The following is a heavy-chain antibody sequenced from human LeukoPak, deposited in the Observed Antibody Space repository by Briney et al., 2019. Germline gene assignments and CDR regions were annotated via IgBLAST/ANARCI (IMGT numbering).Heavy chain of an antibody. J-gene: IGHJ4*02. V-gene: IGHV3-11*01. CDR2: ISSSGSTI. D-gene: IGHD2-2*01. CDR1: GFTFSDYY. CDR3: ARESYCSSTSCYGGDY. Sequence: PGGSLRPSCAASGFTFSDYYMSWIRQAPGKGLEWVSYISSSGSTIYYADSVKGRFTISRDNAKNSPYLQMNSLRAEDTAVYYCARESYCSSTSCYGGDYWGQGTLVTVSS.